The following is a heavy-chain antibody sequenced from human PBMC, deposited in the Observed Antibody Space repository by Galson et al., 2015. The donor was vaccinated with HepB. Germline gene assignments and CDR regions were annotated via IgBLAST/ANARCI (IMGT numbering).Heavy chain of an antibody. CDR1: GFTFSSYA. V-gene: IGHV3-30*04. CDR2: ISYDGSNK. J-gene: IGHJ4*02. D-gene: IGHD3-10*01. Sequence: SLRLSCAASGFTFSSYAMHWVRQAPGKGLEWVAIISYDGSNKYYADSVKGRFTISRDNSKNTLYLQMNSLRAEDTAVYYCAREIVRGGYFDYWGQGTLVTVSS. CDR3: AREIVRGGYFDY.